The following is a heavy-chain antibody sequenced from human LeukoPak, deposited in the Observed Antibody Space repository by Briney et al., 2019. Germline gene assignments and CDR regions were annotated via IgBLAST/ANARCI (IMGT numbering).Heavy chain of an antibody. V-gene: IGHV3-30*02. Sequence: PGGSLRLSCAASGFTFDDYGMHWVRQAPGKGLEWVAFIRYDGSNKYYADSVKGRFTISRDNSKDTLYLQMNSLRAEDTAVYYCAKDMGGSGSRWGQGTLVTVSS. J-gene: IGHJ4*02. CDR3: AKDMGGSGSR. CDR2: IRYDGSNK. CDR1: GFTFDDYG. D-gene: IGHD3-10*01.